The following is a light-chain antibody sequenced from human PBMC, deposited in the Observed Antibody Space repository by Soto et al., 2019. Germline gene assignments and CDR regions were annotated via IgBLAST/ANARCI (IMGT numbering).Light chain of an antibody. V-gene: IGKV3-11*01. CDR3: QQRSNWLT. Sequence: ELVLTQSPATLSLSPGERATLSCRASQSVSSYLAWYRQKPGQTPRLLIYDASNRATGIPARFSGSGSGTDFTLTIISLEPEDFAVYYCQQRSNWLTFGGGTKVDIK. CDR1: QSVSSY. J-gene: IGKJ4*01. CDR2: DAS.